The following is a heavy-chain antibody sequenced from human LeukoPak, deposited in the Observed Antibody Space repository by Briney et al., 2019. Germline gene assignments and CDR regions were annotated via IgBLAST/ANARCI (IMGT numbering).Heavy chain of an antibody. CDR2: ISSSSSTT. CDR1: GFTFSSYG. Sequence: GGSLRLSCAASGFTFSSYGMNWVRQAPGKGLEWISYISSSSSTTYYTDSVEGRFTISRDNTENSLHLQMDSLRAEDTAVYYCARGQRYSSGWYGDAFDIWGQGTMVTVSS. CDR3: ARGQRYSSGWYGDAFDI. J-gene: IGHJ3*02. V-gene: IGHV3-48*04. D-gene: IGHD6-19*01.